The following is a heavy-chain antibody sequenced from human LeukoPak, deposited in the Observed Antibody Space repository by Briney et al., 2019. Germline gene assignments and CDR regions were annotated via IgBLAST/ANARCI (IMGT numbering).Heavy chain of an antibody. CDR3: ARGLRVRRYFDWLLVGY. D-gene: IGHD3-9*01. V-gene: IGHV1-18*01. Sequence: ASVKVSCKASGYTFTSYGISWVRQAPGQGLEWMGWISAYNGNTNYAQKLQGRVTMTTDTSTSTAYMELSSLRSEDTAVYYCARGLRVRRYFDWLLVGYWGQGTLVTVSS. CDR1: GYTFTSYG. CDR2: ISAYNGNT. J-gene: IGHJ4*02.